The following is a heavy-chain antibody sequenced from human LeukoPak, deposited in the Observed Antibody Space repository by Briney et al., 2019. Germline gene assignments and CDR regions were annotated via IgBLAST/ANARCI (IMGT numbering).Heavy chain of an antibody. CDR1: GGSFSGYY. J-gene: IGHJ4*02. D-gene: IGHD2-2*01. V-gene: IGHV4-34*01. CDR3: ARRLGYCSSTSCYGLYYFDY. CDR2: IHHSGST. Sequence: SETLSLTCAVYGGSFSGYYWSWIRQPPGKGLEWIGEIHHSGSTNYNPSLKSRVTISVDTSKNQFSLKLSSVTAADTAVYYCARRLGYCSSTSCYGLYYFDYWGQGTLVTVSS.